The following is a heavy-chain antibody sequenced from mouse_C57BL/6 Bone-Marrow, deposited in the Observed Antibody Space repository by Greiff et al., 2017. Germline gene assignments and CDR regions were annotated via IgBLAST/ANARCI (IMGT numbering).Heavy chain of an antibody. CDR2: IHPNSGST. V-gene: IGHV1-64*01. D-gene: IGHD2-4*01. CDR3: ASRYYDYDFDY. CDR1: GYTFTSYW. J-gene: IGHJ2*01. Sequence: QVQLQQPGAELVKPGASVKLSCKASGYTFTSYWMHWVKQRPGQGLEWIGMIHPNSGSTNYNEKFKSKATLTVAKSSSTAYMQLRSLTSEDSAVYYCASRYYDYDFDYWGQGTTLTVSS.